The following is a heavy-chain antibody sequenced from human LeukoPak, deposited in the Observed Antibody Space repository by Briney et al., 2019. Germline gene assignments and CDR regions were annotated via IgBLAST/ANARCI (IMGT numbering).Heavy chain of an antibody. Sequence: GGSLRLSCEVSGLTVSNTYMSGVRQAPGKGLAWVSSITGSGGSTRVDSVKDRFTISRDNSKNTLYLQMNSLRADDTAVYFCAKNLLGSESFSWHFDLWGRGTLVTVSS. J-gene: IGHJ2*01. CDR2: ITGSGGST. CDR1: GLTVSNTY. D-gene: IGHD1-26*01. V-gene: IGHV3-23*01. CDR3: AKNLLGSESFSWHFDL.